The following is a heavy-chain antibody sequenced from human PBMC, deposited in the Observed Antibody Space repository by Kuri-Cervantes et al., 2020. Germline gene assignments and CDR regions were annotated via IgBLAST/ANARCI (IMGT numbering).Heavy chain of an antibody. J-gene: IGHJ6*03. Sequence: SETLSLTCSVSGGFISSYYWSWIRQPAGKGLEWIGRIYSSGSTSHNPSLKSRVNISVDKSKKQFSLKLSSVTAADTAVYYCARNDYYYYYYMDVWGEGTTVTVSS. CDR3: ARNDYYYYYYMDV. CDR2: IYSSGST. V-gene: IGHV4-4*07. CDR1: GGFISSYY.